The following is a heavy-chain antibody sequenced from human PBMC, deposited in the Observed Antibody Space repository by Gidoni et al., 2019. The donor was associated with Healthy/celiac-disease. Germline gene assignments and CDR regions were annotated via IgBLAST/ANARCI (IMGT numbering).Heavy chain of an antibody. CDR2: IWYDGSNK. V-gene: IGHV3-33*01. D-gene: IGHD4-17*01. J-gene: IGHJ4*02. CDR3: ARVDTVSDYFDY. Sequence: QVQLVESGGGVVQPGRSLRLSCAASGFTFSSYGMHWVRQAPGKGLEWVAVIWYDGSNKYYADSVKGRFTISRDNSKNTLYLQMNSLRAEDTAVYYCARVDTVSDYFDYWGQGTLVTVSS. CDR1: GFTFSSYG.